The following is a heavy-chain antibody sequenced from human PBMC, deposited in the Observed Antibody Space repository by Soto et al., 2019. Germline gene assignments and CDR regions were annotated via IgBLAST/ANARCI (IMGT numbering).Heavy chain of an antibody. J-gene: IGHJ4*02. CDR3: ARSIVVVTALDY. Sequence: ASVKVSCKASGYTFASYAMHWVRQAPGQRLEWMGWINAGNGNTKYSQKLQGRVTITRDTSASTAYMELSSLRSEDTAVYYCARSIVVVTALDYWGQGTLVTVSS. D-gene: IGHD2-21*02. V-gene: IGHV1-3*01. CDR2: INAGNGNT. CDR1: GYTFASYA.